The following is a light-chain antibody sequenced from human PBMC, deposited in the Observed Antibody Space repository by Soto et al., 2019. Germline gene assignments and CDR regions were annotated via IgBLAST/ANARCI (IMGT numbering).Light chain of an antibody. CDR1: SSDVGGYNS. J-gene: IGLJ1*01. CDR2: DVS. CDR3: SSYTTGGSYV. V-gene: IGLV2-14*01. Sequence: QSYLTQPASVNGSPGLSIAITCTGTSSDVGGYNSVSWYQQHPGKAPKLMIYDVSNRPSGVSNRFSGSKSGNPASLTISGLQAEDEGDYYCSSYTTGGSYVFGTGTKVTVL.